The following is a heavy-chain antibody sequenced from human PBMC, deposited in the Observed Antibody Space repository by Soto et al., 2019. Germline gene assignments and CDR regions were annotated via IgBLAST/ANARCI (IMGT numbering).Heavy chain of an antibody. D-gene: IGHD3-9*01. CDR3: AREGYDILTGPTNWFDP. Sequence: QVQLQESGPGLVKPSQTLSLTCTVSGGSISSGGYYWSWIRQHPGKGLEWFGYIDYSGSTYYNPSLKSRVTISVDTSKNQFSLKLSSVTAADTAVYYCAREGYDILTGPTNWFDPWGQGTLVTVSS. CDR1: GGSISSGGYY. CDR2: IDYSGST. J-gene: IGHJ5*02. V-gene: IGHV4-31*03.